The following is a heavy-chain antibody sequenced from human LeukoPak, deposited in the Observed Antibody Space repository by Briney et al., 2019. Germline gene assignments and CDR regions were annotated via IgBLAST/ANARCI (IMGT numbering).Heavy chain of an antibody. CDR2: IYPGDSDT. J-gene: IGHJ5*02. CDR1: GYSFTSYW. D-gene: IGHD3-22*01. CDR3: ARHINSRNYYDSSGFPDLYNWFDP. Sequence: GESLKISCKGSGYSFTSYWIGWVRQMPGKGLEWMGIIYPGDSDTRYSPSFQGQVTISADKSISTAYLQWSSLKASDTAMYYCARHINSRNYYDSSGFPDLYNWFDPWGQGTLVTVSS. V-gene: IGHV5-51*01.